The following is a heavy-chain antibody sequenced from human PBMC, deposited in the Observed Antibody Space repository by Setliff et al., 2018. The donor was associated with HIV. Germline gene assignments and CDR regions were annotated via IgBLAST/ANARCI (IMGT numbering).Heavy chain of an antibody. CDR2: IAPSSGGI. CDR3: AREFPGGTKGFDY. J-gene: IGHJ4*02. Sequence: ALVKVSCKASGYTFTSYILHWVRQAAGQGLEWVGRIAPSSGGIHYAQKFQDRVTMTRDTSTSTVYMDLSRLRSEDTAVYYCAREFPGGTKGFDYWGQGTLVTVSS. D-gene: IGHD1-1*01. CDR1: GYTFTSYI. V-gene: IGHV1-46*01.